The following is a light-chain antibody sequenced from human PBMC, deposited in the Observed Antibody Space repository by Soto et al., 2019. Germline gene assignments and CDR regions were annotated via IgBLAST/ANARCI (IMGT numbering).Light chain of an antibody. Sequence: QSVLTQPPSVSAAPGQKVTISCSGSSSNIGNNHVYWYQQFPGTAPKPLICGNNKRPSGMPDRFSGSKSGTSAPLGITGLHNGDEADYYGARYSSSLNPLVFGGGTKLTVL. CDR1: SSNIGNNH. CDR3: ARYSSSLNPLV. J-gene: IGLJ3*02. CDR2: GNN. V-gene: IGLV1-51*02.